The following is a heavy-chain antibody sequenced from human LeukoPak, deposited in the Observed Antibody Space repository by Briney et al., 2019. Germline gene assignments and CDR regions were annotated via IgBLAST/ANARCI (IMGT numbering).Heavy chain of an antibody. J-gene: IGHJ6*03. CDR1: GGSISSRSYC. V-gene: IGHV4-61*09. CDR2: VHISGST. D-gene: IGHD2-21*01. Sequence: PSQTLSLTCTVSGGSISSRSYCWSWIRQPAGKGLEWIGHVHISGSTNYNSSLKSRVTISVDTSKNQFSLKLSSVTAADTAVYYCARGEGYYYYYMDVWGKGTTVTVSS. CDR3: ARGEGYYYYYMDV.